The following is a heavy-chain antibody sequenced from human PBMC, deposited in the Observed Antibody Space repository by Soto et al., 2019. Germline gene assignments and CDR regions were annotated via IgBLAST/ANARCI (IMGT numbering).Heavy chain of an antibody. CDR1: GGTFSSHS. Sequence: QVQLVQSGAEVKKPGSSVKVXCKVSGGTFSSHSINWVRQAPGQGPEWMGGIIPIFGTENYAQKFQGRVTITADESTSTAYMELSSLTSEDTALYYCSTSVYCSTTRCYYYYGLDVWGQGTTVIVSS. D-gene: IGHD2-2*01. J-gene: IGHJ6*02. CDR3: STSVYCSTTRCYYYYGLDV. CDR2: IIPIFGTE. V-gene: IGHV1-69*01.